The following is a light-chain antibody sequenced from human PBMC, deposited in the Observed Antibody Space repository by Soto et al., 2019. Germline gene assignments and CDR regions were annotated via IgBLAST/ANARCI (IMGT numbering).Light chain of an antibody. V-gene: IGKV3-20*01. J-gene: IGKJ5*01. CDR1: QSVSSSY. Sequence: EIVLTQSPGTLSLSPGERATLSCRASQSVSSSYLAWYQQKPGQAPRLLIYGASSRATGIPDRFSGSGSGTDLTLTISRLEPEDFAEYYCQQYGSSPITFGHETRLEIK. CDR2: GAS. CDR3: QQYGSSPIT.